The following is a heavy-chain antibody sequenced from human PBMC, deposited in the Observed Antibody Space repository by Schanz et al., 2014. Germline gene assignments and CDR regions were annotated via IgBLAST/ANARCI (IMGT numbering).Heavy chain of an antibody. D-gene: IGHD2-21*01. CDR2: TSTDGTKT. CDR3: EKDSVLVATGHDYFDY. Sequence: QVQLVESGGGVVQPGTSLRLSCAASGFTFSSYAMHWVRQAPGQGLEKVAVTSTDGTKTYYAASVRGRFTISRDNSNTALFLQMSRLRVAATTIYYCEKDSVLVATGHDYFDYWGQGTLVTVSS. J-gene: IGHJ4*02. CDR1: GFTFSSYA. V-gene: IGHV3-30*04.